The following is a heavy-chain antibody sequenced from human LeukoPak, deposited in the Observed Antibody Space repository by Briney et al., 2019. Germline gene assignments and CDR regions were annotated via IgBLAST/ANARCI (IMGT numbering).Heavy chain of an antibody. D-gene: IGHD1-20*01. V-gene: IGHV1-18*01. CDR1: GYTFTSYG. CDR2: IITYNANT. Sequence: ASVKVSSKAYGYTFTSYGISWVRQAPGQGLEWMGWIITYNANTNYAQKLQGRVTMTTDTSTSTAYMELRSLRSDDTAVYYCARSYNWNANLDYWGQGTLVTVSS. CDR3: ARSYNWNANLDY. J-gene: IGHJ4*02.